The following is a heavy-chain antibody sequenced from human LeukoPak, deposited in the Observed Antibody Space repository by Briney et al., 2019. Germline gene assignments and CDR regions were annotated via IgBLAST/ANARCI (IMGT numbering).Heavy chain of an antibody. V-gene: IGHV3-30*02. CDR1: GFTFSSYG. D-gene: IGHD3-3*01. CDR3: ARDRHSITIFLFDY. CDR2: IRYDGSNK. Sequence: PGGSLRLSCAASGFTFSSYGMHWVRQAPGKGLEWVAFIRYDGSNKYYADSVKGRFTISRDNSKNTLYLQMNSLRAEDTAVYYCARDRHSITIFLFDYWGQGTLVTVSS. J-gene: IGHJ4*02.